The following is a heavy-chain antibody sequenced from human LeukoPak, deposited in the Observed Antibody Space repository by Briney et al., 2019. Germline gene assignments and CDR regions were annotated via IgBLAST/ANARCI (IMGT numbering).Heavy chain of an antibody. Sequence: ASVKVSCKASGYTFTSYAMHWVRQAPGQRLEWMGWINAGNGNTKYSQKFQGRVTITRDTSASTAYMELSSLRSEDTAVYYCARGGYSGHAFDIWGQGTMVTVSS. CDR1: GYTFTSYA. J-gene: IGHJ3*02. CDR2: INAGNGNT. D-gene: IGHD5-12*01. CDR3: ARGGYSGHAFDI. V-gene: IGHV1-3*01.